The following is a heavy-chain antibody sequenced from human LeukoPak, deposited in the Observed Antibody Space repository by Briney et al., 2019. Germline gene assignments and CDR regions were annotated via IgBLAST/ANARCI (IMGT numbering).Heavy chain of an antibody. CDR2: IYHSGST. J-gene: IGHJ4*02. V-gene: IGHV4-30-2*01. D-gene: IGHD2/OR15-2a*01. Sequence: SETLSLTCAVSGGSISSGGYSWSWIRQPPGKGLEWIGYIYHSGSTYYNPSLKSRVTISVDRSKNQFSLKLSSVTAADTAVYYCARQLTDSYSTLYWGQGTLVTVSS. CDR3: ARQLTDSYSTLY. CDR1: GGSISSGGYS.